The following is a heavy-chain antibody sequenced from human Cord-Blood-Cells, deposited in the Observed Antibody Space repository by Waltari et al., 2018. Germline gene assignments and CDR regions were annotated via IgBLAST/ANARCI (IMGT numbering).Heavy chain of an antibody. CDR2: NVPILCTA. CDR3: AGSGDGDYYYLDY. Sequence: QVQLVQSGAEVKKPGSSAKVPCKDPGGNFSSYAISWGRQAPGQGLEWMGGNVPILCTANYAHKCQRRVRPTAEESTSTAWMERSSLRSEGAAVDYCAGSGDGDYYYLDYWGQGTLVTVSS. CDR1: GGNFSSYA. D-gene: IGHD4-17*01. J-gene: IGHJ4*02. V-gene: IGHV1-69*01.